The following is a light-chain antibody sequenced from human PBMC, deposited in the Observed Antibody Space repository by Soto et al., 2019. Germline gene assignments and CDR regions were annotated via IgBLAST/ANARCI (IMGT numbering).Light chain of an antibody. J-gene: IGKJ1*01. V-gene: IGKV3-20*01. CDR3: QRYGSSPRT. CDR2: GAS. CDR1: QSVSNRY. Sequence: EIVLTQSPGTLSLSPGERATLSCRASQSVSNRYLAWYQQKPGQAPRLLIYGASSRATGIPDRFSGSGSGTDSTLTISRLEPEDFAVYYCQRYGSSPRTFGQGTTGDIK.